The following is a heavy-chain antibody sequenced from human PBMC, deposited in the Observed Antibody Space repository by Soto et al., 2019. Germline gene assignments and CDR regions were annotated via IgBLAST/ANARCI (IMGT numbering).Heavy chain of an antibody. D-gene: IGHD1-26*01. CDR3: TTGGSSAPTYHYHGKDV. CDR1: GFTFSNAW. CDR2: IKSKTDGGTT. J-gene: IGHJ6*02. Sequence: GGSLRLSCAASGFTFSNAWMSWVRQAPGKGLEWVGRIKSKTDGGTTDYAAPVKGRFTISRDDSKNTLYLQMNSLKTEDTAVYLCTTGGSSAPTYHYHGKDVWGQGTTVTSP. V-gene: IGHV3-15*01.